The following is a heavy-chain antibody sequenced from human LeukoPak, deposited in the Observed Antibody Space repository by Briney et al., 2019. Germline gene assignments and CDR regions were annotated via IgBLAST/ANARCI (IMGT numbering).Heavy chain of an antibody. J-gene: IGHJ6*03. CDR3: ARERAAYYMDV. V-gene: IGHV4-59*11. CDR1: GGSISSHY. Sequence: SETLSLTCTVSGGSISSHYWSWIRQPPGKGLEWIGYIHYSGSTNYNPPLKSRVTISVDTSKNQFSLKLSSVTAADTAVYYCARERAAYYMDVWGKGTTVTVSS. D-gene: IGHD6-25*01. CDR2: IHYSGST.